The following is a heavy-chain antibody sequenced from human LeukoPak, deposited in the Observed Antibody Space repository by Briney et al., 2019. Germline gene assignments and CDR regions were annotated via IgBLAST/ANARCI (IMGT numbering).Heavy chain of an antibody. J-gene: IGHJ4*02. D-gene: IGHD4-11*01. CDR2: IIPIFGTA. Sequence: SVKVSCKASGGTFSSYAISRVRQAPGQGLEWMGGIIPIFGTANYAQKFQGRVTITADESTSTAYMELSSLRSEDTAVYYCARDSTTVTTFDYWGQGTLVTVSS. V-gene: IGHV1-69*01. CDR1: GGTFSSYA. CDR3: ARDSTTVTTFDY.